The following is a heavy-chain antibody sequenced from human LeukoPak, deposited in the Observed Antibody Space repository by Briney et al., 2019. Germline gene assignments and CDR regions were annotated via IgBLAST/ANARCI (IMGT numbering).Heavy chain of an antibody. CDR3: ARGGRAAAAGTFDY. D-gene: IGHD6-13*01. CDR1: GFTFSSHA. CDR2: ISGSGGST. V-gene: IGHV3-23*01. J-gene: IGHJ4*02. Sequence: GGSLRLSCAASGFTFSSHAMSWVRQAPGKGPEWVSGISGSGGSTYYADSVKGRFAISRDNSKHTLYLQMNSLRAEDTAVYYCARGGRAAAAGTFDYWGQGTLVTVSS.